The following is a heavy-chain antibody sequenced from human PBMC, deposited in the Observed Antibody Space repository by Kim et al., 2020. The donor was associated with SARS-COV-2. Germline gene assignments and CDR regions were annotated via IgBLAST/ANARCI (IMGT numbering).Heavy chain of an antibody. V-gene: IGHV3-30*18. CDR1: GFTFSSYG. J-gene: IGHJ4*02. D-gene: IGHD6-13*01. Sequence: GGSLRLSCAASGFTFSSYGMHWVRQAPGKGLEWVAVISYDGSNKYYADSVKGRFTISRDNSKNTLYLQMNSLRAEDTAVYYCAKGSSSSWYLSFDYWGQGTLVTVSS. CDR3: AKGSSSSWYLSFDY. CDR2: ISYDGSNK.